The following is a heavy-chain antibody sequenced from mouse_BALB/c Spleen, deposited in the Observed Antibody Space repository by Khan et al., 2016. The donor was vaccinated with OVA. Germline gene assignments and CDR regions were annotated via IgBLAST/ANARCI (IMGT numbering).Heavy chain of an antibody. D-gene: IGHD1-1*01. CDR1: GYTFSSYW. J-gene: IGHJ3*01. CDR3: ARGNYYGSTSWFGY. Sequence: QIQLVQSGAELMKPGASVKISCKATGYTFSSYWIEWVKQRPGHGLEWIGEILPGSNSTNYNERFKGKATITADTSSNTAYMQLSSLTSEDSAIYYGARGNYYGSTSWFGYWGQGTLVTVSA. CDR2: ILPGSNST. V-gene: IGHV1-9*01.